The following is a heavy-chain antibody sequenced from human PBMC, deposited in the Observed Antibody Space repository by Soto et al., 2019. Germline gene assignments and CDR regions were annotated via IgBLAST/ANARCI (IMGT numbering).Heavy chain of an antibody. CDR3: ARTLGYCSGGSCYSGAFDI. D-gene: IGHD2-15*01. CDR2: ISSSSSYI. Sequence: GGSLRLSCAASGFTFSSYSMNWVRQAPGKGLEWVSSISSSSSYIYYADSVKGRFTISRDNAKNSLYLQMNSLRAEDTAVYYCARTLGYCSGGSCYSGAFDIWGQGTMVT. V-gene: IGHV3-21*01. CDR1: GFTFSSYS. J-gene: IGHJ3*02.